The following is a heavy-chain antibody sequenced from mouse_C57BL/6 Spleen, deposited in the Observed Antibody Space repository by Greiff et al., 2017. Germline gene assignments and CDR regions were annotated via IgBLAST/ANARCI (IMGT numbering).Heavy chain of an antibody. V-gene: IGHV5-2*01. CDR1: EYEFPSHN. J-gene: IGHJ3*01. Sequence: EVKLMESGGGLVQPGESLKLSCESNEYEFPSHNMSWVRKTPEKRLELVAAINSDGGSTYYPDTMERRFIISRDNTKKTLYLQMSSLRSEDTALYYCAREENGNPFAYWGQGTLVTVSA. CDR3: AREENGNPFAY. CDR2: INSDGGST. D-gene: IGHD2-1*01.